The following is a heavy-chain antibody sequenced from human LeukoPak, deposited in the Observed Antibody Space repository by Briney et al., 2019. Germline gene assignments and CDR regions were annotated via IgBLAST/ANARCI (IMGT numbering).Heavy chain of an antibody. J-gene: IGHJ4*02. CDR1: GGSISSSY. CDR2: IYYSGST. D-gene: IGHD1-26*01. V-gene: IGHV4-59*01. CDR3: ARGNTIVGALGY. Sequence: SETLSLTCTVPGGSISSSYWSWIRQPPGKGLEWIGYIYYSGSTNYNPSLISRVTISVDTSKNQFSLKLSSVTAADTAVYYCARGNTIVGALGYWGQGTLVSVSS.